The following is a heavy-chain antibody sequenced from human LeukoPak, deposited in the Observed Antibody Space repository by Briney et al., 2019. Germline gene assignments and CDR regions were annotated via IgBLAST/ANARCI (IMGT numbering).Heavy chain of an antibody. CDR2: IYYSGST. CDR1: GGSISSSSYY. J-gene: IGHJ5*02. V-gene: IGHV4-39*01. CDR3: AGGRVLRFLEWPTLPNWFDP. Sequence: SEALSLTCTVSGGSISSSSYYWGWIRQPPGKGLEWIGSIYYSGSTYYNPSLKSRVTISVDTSKNQFSLKLSSVTAADTAVYYCAGGRVLRFLEWPTLPNWFDPWGQGTLVTVSS. D-gene: IGHD3-3*01.